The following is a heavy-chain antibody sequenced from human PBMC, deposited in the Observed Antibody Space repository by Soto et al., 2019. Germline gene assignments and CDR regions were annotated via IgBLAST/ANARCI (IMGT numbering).Heavy chain of an antibody. CDR1: GGSISSSSYY. CDR2: IYYSGST. D-gene: IGHD6-19*01. Sequence: SETLSLTCTVSGGSISSSSYYWGWIRQPPGKGLEWIGSIYYSGSTYYNPSLKSRVTISVDTSKNQFSLKLSSVTAADTAVYYCARPAYSSGWYRGGFDPWGQGTLVTVSS. V-gene: IGHV4-39*01. CDR3: ARPAYSSGWYRGGFDP. J-gene: IGHJ5*02.